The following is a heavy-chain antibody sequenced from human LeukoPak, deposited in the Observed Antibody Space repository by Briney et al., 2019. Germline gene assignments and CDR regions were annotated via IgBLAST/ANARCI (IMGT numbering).Heavy chain of an antibody. CDR1: GFPFSSYV. V-gene: IGHV3-48*02. CDR2: INHNAEMI. CDR3: ATDGGPFDN. J-gene: IGHJ4*02. Sequence: GGSLRLSCEASGFPFSSYVMSWVRQAPGKGLEWIAYINHNAEMIFYPDFVKGRFTISRDNAKNSLYLQMNALRDEDTAIYYCATDGGPFDNWGQGTLVAVSS.